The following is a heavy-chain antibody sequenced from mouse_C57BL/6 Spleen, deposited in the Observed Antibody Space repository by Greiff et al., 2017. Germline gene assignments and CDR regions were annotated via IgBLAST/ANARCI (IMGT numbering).Heavy chain of an antibody. V-gene: IGHV6-3*01. J-gene: IGHJ1*03. D-gene: IGHD2-4*01. Sequence: EVKLVESGGGLVQPGGSMKLSCVASGFTFSNYWMNWVRQSPEKGLEWVAQIRLKSDNYATHYAESVKGRFTISRDDSKSGVYLQMNNLRAEDTGIYYCTALYDYYWYFDVWGTGTTVTVSS. CDR1: GFTFSNYW. CDR2: IRLKSDNYAT. CDR3: TALYDYYWYFDV.